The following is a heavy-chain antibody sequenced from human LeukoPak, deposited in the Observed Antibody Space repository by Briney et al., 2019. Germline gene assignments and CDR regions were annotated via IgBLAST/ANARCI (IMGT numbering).Heavy chain of an antibody. CDR3: AKDDYYDSSGYLGG. CDR2: ITWNSGSI. D-gene: IGHD3-22*01. Sequence: GGSLRLSCAASGVTLSPYAMTWVRQAPGKGVEWGSGITWNSGSIGYADSVKGRFTISRDNAKNSLYLQMNTLRAEDTALYYCAKDDYYDSSGYLGGWGQGTLVTVSS. V-gene: IGHV3-9*01. CDR1: GVTLSPYA. J-gene: IGHJ4*02.